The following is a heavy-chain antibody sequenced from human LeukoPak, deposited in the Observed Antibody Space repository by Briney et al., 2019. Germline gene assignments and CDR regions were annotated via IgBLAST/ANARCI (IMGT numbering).Heavy chain of an antibody. V-gene: IGHV1-8*02. J-gene: IGHJ4*02. Sequence: ASVKVSCKASGYTLTDYYMHWVRQAPGQGLEWMGWMNPNSGNTGYAQRFQGRVTMTRNTSISTAYMELSSLRSEDTAVYYCARGPPQRITIFGPDYWGQGTLVTVSS. CDR2: MNPNSGNT. CDR1: GYTLTDYY. CDR3: ARGPPQRITIFGPDY. D-gene: IGHD3-3*01.